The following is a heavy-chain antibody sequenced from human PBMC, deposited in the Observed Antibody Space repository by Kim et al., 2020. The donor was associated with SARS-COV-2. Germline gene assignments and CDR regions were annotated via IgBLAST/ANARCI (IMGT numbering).Heavy chain of an antibody. Sequence: ADSVKDRFTISRDNAKNALYLEMNSLRAEDTALYYCAKDRGSSGWIAFDIWGQGTMVTVSS. V-gene: IGHV3-9*01. J-gene: IGHJ3*02. D-gene: IGHD6-19*01. CDR3: AKDRGSSGWIAFDI.